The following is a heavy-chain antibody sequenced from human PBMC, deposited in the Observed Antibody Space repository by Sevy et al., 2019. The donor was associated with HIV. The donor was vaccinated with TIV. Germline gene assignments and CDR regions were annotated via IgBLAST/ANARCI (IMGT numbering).Heavy chain of an antibody. CDR2: VYPYSGGT. D-gene: IGHD4-17*01. CDR1: GYTFTGDY. CDR3: ATVTVTHHY. V-gene: IGHV1-2*06. J-gene: IGHJ4*02. Sequence: ASVKVSCKASGYTFTGDYLHWVRQAPGQGLEWMGRVYPYSGGTNYAQKFQGRVTMTRDTSISTAYMELSRLRSDDTAVYYCATVTVTHHYWGQGTLVTVSS.